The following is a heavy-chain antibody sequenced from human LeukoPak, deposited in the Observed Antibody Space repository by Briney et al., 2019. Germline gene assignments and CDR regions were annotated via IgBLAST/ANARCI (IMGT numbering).Heavy chain of an antibody. CDR3: AKDWYNSLNYFDY. Sequence: GGSLRLSCAASGFTFSSYAMSWVRQAPGKGLGWVSAISATASNTYYADSVKGRFTISRDNSKSTLYLQMNSLRVDDTAVYYCAKDWYNSLNYFDYWGQGSLVTVSS. J-gene: IGHJ4*02. CDR2: ISATASNT. CDR1: GFTFSSYA. V-gene: IGHV3-23*01. D-gene: IGHD1-1*01.